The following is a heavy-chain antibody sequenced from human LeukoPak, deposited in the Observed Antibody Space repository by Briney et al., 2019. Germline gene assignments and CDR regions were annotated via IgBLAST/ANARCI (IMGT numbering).Heavy chain of an antibody. Sequence: SETLSLTCTVSGGSISSYYWSWIRQPAGKGLEWIGRIYTSGSTNYNPSLKSRVTMSVDTSKNQFSLKLSSVTAADTAVYYCARDLNYYDSSGYYYSLDYWGQGTLVTVSS. D-gene: IGHD3-22*01. J-gene: IGHJ4*02. CDR2: IYTSGST. CDR1: GGSISSYY. V-gene: IGHV4-4*07. CDR3: ARDLNYYDSSGYYYSLDY.